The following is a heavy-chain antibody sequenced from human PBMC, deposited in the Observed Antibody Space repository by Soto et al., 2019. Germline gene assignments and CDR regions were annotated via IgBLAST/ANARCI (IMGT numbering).Heavy chain of an antibody. V-gene: IGHV4-38-2*02. Sequence: ASETLSLTCTVSGYSISSGSYWGWIRQPPGKGPEWIASIYHGGTTFYNPSLKSRVTVSVDKSNNQFSLKLRSVTAADTAVYYCSKAHFMVVAISTLDYWCHGTLVTVSS. J-gene: IGHJ4*01. CDR1: GYSISSGSY. D-gene: IGHD3-22*01. CDR2: IYHGGTT. CDR3: SKAHFMVVAISTLDY.